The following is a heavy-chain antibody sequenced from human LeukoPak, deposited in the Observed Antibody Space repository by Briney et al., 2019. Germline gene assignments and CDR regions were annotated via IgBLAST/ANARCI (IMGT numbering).Heavy chain of an antibody. V-gene: IGHV4-59*08. CDR1: RGSISTYY. J-gene: IGHJ4*02. D-gene: IGHD6-19*01. CDR2: IYYSGSN. Sequence: SETLSLTCTVSRGSISTYYLSWIQQPPGKGLDWIGYIYYSGSNYFNPPLQSRVTMSIDTSKNQFSLNLASVTAADTAVYYCARTRPGTGYFFDSWGRGTLVTVSS. CDR3: ARTRPGTGYFFDS.